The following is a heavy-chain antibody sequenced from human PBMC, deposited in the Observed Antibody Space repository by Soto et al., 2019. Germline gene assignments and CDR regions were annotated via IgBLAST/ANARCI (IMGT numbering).Heavy chain of an antibody. J-gene: IGHJ4*02. V-gene: IGHV1-58*01. CDR3: AAVPQWLRPNY. CDR1: GFTFTSSA. D-gene: IGHD5-12*01. CDR2: IVVGSGNT. Sequence: SVEVSCKASGFTFTSSAVQWVRQARGQRLEWIGWIVVGSGNTNYAQKFQERVTITRDMSTSTAYMELSSLRSEDTAVYYCAAVPQWLRPNYWGQGTLVTVSS.